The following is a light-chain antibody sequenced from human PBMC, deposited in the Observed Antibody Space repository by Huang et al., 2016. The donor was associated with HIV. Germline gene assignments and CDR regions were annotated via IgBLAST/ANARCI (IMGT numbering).Light chain of an antibody. V-gene: IGKV1-NL1*01. J-gene: IGKJ4*01. CDR2: SVS. CDR1: QGLSTS. Sequence: HWTKSPSTWSASVGDRFTITCRASQGLSTSLAWYQQKAGRAPKLLLYSVSRLQSGVPSRFSGSGSGTDYTLTITGLQPEDFATYYCQQYYIVPPVTFGGGTKVEVK. CDR3: QQYYIVPPVT.